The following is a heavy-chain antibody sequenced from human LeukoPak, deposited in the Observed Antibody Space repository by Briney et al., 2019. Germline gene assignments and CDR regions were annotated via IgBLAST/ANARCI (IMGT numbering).Heavy chain of an antibody. CDR1: GYTFTGYY. V-gene: IGHV7-4-1*02. CDR3: ARRSMVQHLDV. D-gene: IGHD3-10*01. CDR2: INTNTGNP. J-gene: IGHJ6*04. Sequence: GASVKVSCKASGYTFTGYYMHWVRQAPGQGLEWMGWINTNTGNPTYAQGFTGRFVFSLDTSVSTAYLQITSLKAEDTAVYYCARRSMVQHLDVWGKGTTVIVSS.